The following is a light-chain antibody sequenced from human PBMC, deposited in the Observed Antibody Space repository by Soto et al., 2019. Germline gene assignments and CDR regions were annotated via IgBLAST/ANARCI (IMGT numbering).Light chain of an antibody. Sequence: DIQMTQSPSSLSTSVGDRVTITCQASQDIIYHLSWYQHKPGRAPKLLIYDASNLEAGVPSRFSGSRSGTDFTLTISSLQPEDTATYYCQQYYYRPYTFGQGTKLEIK. V-gene: IGKV1-33*01. CDR1: QDIIYH. CDR2: DAS. J-gene: IGKJ2*01. CDR3: QQYYYRPYT.